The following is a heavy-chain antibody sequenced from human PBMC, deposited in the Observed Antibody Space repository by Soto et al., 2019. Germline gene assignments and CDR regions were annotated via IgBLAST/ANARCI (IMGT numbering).Heavy chain of an antibody. CDR2: ISGSGGST. CDR1: GFTFSSYA. CDR3: AKRQSWRSLSYDFWSGYYFESGWFGGYAFDF. Sequence: EVQLLESGGGLVQPGGSLRLSCAASGFTFSSYAMSWVRQAPGKGLEWVSAISGSGGSTYYADSVKGRFTISRDNSKNTTYLQMNGLRGEDTAVYYCAKRQSWRSLSYDFWSGYYFESGWFGGYAFDFWGQGTMVTVSS. J-gene: IGHJ3*01. D-gene: IGHD3-3*01. V-gene: IGHV3-23*01.